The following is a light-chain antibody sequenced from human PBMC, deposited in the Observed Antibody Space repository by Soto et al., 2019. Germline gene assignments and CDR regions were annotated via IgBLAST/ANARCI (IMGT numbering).Light chain of an antibody. Sequence: EILMTQSPATLSVSPGERATLSCRASQSVSSNLAWYQQRPGQAPRLLIYGASSRATGIPERFSGSGSGTEFTLTISSLQSEDFAVYYCQQYNNWPWTFGQGTKVDIK. J-gene: IGKJ1*01. CDR1: QSVSSN. CDR3: QQYNNWPWT. V-gene: IGKV3D-15*01. CDR2: GAS.